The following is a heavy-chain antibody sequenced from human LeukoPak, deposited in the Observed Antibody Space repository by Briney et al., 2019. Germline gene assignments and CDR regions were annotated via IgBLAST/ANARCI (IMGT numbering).Heavy chain of an antibody. D-gene: IGHD6-19*01. CDR2: IHSDGSIT. J-gene: IGHJ4*02. CDR3: ARESSSGVGYFDY. Sequence: GGSLRLSCAASGFTFSGYAMSWVRQAPGKGLVWVSRIHSDGSITRYADSVKGRFTISRDNAKNTLYLQMNSLRAEDTAVYYCARESSSGVGYFDYWGQGTLVTVSS. CDR1: GFTFSGYA. V-gene: IGHV3-74*01.